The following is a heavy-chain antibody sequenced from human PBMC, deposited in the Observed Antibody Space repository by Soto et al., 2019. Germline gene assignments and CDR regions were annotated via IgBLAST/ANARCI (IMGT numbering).Heavy chain of an antibody. CDR2: ISGSGGST. D-gene: IGHD2-15*01. Sequence: PGGSLRLSCAASGFTFSSYAMSWVRQAPGKGLEWVSAISGSGGSTYYADSVKGRFTISRDNSKNTLYLQMNSLRAEDTAVYYCAKGGSRILSPSWFDPWGQGTLVTVSS. CDR3: AKGGSRILSPSWFDP. J-gene: IGHJ5*02. CDR1: GFTFSSYA. V-gene: IGHV3-23*01.